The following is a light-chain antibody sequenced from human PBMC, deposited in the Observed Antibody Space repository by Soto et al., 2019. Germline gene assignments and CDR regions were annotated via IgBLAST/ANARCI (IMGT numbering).Light chain of an antibody. CDR1: SSNIGPGFD. CDR3: QSYDSSLRGSV. J-gene: IGLJ1*01. V-gene: IGLV1-40*01. CDR2: GNS. Sequence: QSVLTQPPSVSGAPGQTVTISCAGSSSNIGPGFDVHWYQQVSGTAPKLLIYGNSNRPSGVPDRFSGSRSGTSASLAIPGLQPEDEADYYCQSYDSSLRGSVFGPGTKVTVL.